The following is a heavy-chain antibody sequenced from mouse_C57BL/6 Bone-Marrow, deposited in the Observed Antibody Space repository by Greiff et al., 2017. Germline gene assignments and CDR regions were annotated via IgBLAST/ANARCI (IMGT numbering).Heavy chain of an antibody. D-gene: IGHD1-1*01. CDR1: GYTFTDYE. CDR3: TRWGVVATDFDY. CDR2: IDPETGGT. V-gene: IGHV1-15*01. J-gene: IGHJ2*01. Sequence: QVQLQQSGAELVRPGASVTLSCKASGYTFTDYEMHWVKQTPVHGLEWIGAIDPETGGTAYNQKFKGKAILTADKSSSTAYMELRSLTSEDSAVYYCTRWGVVATDFDYWGQGTTLTVSS.